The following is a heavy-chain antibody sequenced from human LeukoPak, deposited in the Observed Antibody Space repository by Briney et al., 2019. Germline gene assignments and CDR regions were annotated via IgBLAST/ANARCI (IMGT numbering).Heavy chain of an antibody. D-gene: IGHD2-8*01. V-gene: IGHV3-30-3*01. CDR2: ISYDGSNK. CDR1: GFTFSSYA. Sequence: GRSLRLSCAASGFTFSSYAMHWVRQAPGKGLEWVAVISYDGSNKYYADSVKGRFTISSDNSKNTLYLQMNSLRAEDTAVYYCARGPERTGVGTRYYYDMDVWGQGTTVTVSS. J-gene: IGHJ6*02. CDR3: ARGPERTGVGTRYYYDMDV.